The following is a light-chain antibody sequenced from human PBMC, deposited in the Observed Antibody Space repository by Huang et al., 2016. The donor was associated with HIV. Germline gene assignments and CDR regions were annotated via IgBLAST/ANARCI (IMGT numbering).Light chain of an antibody. CDR3: QQFDTFPYT. J-gene: IGKJ2*01. Sequence: DIQMTQSPSSLSTSVGARVTITCRASQDINNRLAWYRQKPGKAPESLIYAASNLQSGVQSRFSCSGSGTYFTLTISSLQPEDFATYYCQQFDTFPYTFGRGTRLDI. CDR1: QDINNR. CDR2: AAS. V-gene: IGKV1-16*01.